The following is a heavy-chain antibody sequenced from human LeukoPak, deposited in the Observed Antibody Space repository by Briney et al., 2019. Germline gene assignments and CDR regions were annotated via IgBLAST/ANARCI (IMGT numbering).Heavy chain of an antibody. Sequence: GGSLRLSCAASGFTFSSYETNWVRQAPGKGLEWVSYISSSGSTIYYADSVKGLFTISRDNAKNSLYLQMNSLRAEDTAVYYCARGFNWNDGSTFDYWGQGTLVTVSS. D-gene: IGHD1-20*01. V-gene: IGHV3-48*03. CDR1: GFTFSSYE. J-gene: IGHJ4*02. CDR2: ISSSGSTI. CDR3: ARGFNWNDGSTFDY.